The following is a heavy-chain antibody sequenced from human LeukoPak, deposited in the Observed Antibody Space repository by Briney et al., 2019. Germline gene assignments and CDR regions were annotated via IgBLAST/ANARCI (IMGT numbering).Heavy chain of an antibody. CDR2: IYYSGST. CDR1: GGSISSYY. V-gene: IGHV4-59*01. CDR3: ARGDDFWSGPAYGYYYYMDV. J-gene: IGHJ6*03. D-gene: IGHD3-3*01. Sequence: SETLSLTCTVSGGSISSYYWSWIRQPPGKGLEWIGYIYYSGSTNYNPSLKSRVTISVDTSKNQFSLKLSSVTAADTAVYYCARGDDFWSGPAYGYYYYMDVWGKGTTVTVSS.